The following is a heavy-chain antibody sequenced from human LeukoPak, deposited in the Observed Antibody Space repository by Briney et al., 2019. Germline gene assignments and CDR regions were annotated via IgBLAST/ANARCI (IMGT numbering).Heavy chain of an antibody. CDR1: GYTFTGYY. CDR2: INPNSGGT. CDR3: AREEVVVVAVTEYNWFDP. Sequence: GASVKVSCKASGYTFTGYYMHWVRQAPGQGLEWMGWINPNSGGTNYAQKFQGRVTMTRGTSISTAYMELSRLRSDDTAVYYCAREEVVVVAVTEYNWFDPWGQGTLVTVSS. J-gene: IGHJ5*02. V-gene: IGHV1-2*02. D-gene: IGHD2-15*01.